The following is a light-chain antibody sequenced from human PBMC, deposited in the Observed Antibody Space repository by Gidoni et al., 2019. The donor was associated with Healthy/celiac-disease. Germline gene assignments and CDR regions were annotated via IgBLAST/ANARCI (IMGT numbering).Light chain of an antibody. V-gene: IGKV3-15*01. CDR3: QQYNNWPELT. J-gene: IGKJ4*01. CDR1: QSVSSN. CDR2: GAS. Sequence: EIVMTQSPATLSVSPGERATLSCRASQSVSSNLAWYQQKPGQAPRLLIDGASTSATCIPDRFSGRWSGTEFTLTISSMQSEDFAVYYCQQYNNWPELTFGGGTKVEIK.